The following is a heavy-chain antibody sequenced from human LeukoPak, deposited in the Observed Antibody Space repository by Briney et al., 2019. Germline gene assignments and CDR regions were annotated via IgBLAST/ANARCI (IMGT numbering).Heavy chain of an antibody. D-gene: IGHD5-12*01. CDR3: AREIMATIGGAFDI. CDR1: GYTFSDYY. V-gene: IGHV1-2*02. J-gene: IGHJ3*02. Sequence: GASVKVSCKASGYTFSDYYLHWVRQAPGHGLEWMGWINPHSGGTHYAQKFQGRVTMTRDTSISTAYMELSSLRSDDTAVYFCAREIMATIGGAFDIWGQGTMVTVSS. CDR2: INPHSGGT.